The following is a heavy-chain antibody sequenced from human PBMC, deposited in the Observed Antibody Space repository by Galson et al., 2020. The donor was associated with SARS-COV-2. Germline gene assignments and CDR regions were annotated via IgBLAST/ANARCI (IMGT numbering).Heavy chain of an antibody. CDR3: AKAILYMGRPGRFGALDV. D-gene: IGHD3-3*01. Sequence: GGSLRLSCAASGFTSGNYAMSWVRQTPGKGLEWVSGISAFGDSTYYTTSVKGRFTISRDSYKNTVFLQMNNLRADDAALYYCAKAILYMGRPGRFGALDVWGQGTMVTVSS. CDR2: ISAFGDST. J-gene: IGHJ3*01. V-gene: IGHV3-23*01. CDR1: GFTSGNYA.